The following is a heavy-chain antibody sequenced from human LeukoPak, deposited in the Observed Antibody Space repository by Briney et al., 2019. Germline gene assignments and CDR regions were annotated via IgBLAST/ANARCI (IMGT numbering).Heavy chain of an antibody. D-gene: IGHD3-10*01. CDR3: AKEGYYYGSGSYLVDY. J-gene: IGHJ4*02. CDR1: GYTFSSYA. CDR2: ISDSGGST. Sequence: GGALRLSCAASGYTFSSYAMSWVRQAPGGGREWGSGISDSGGSTYYADSVKGRFTIFRDNSKNTLYLQMNSLRAEDTAVYYCAKEGYYYGSGSYLVDYWGQGTLVTVSS. V-gene: IGHV3-23*01.